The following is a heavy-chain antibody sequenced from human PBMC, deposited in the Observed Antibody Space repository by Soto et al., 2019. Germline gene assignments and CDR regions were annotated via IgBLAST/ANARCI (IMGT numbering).Heavy chain of an antibody. CDR3: ATAPLRLGEKDY. CDR2: INHSGST. J-gene: IGHJ4*02. Sequence: SETLSLTCAVYGGSFSGYYWRWSRQPPGKGLEWIGEINHSGSTNYNPSLKSRVTISVDTSKNQFSLTLSSVTAADTAVYYCATAPLRLGEKDYWAQGTGVAVSS. CDR1: GGSFSGYY. D-gene: IGHD3-16*01. V-gene: IGHV4-34*01.